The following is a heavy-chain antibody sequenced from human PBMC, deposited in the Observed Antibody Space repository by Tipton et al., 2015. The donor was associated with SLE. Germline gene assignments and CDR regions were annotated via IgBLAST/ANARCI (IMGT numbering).Heavy chain of an antibody. J-gene: IGHJ4*02. D-gene: IGHD6-13*01. CDR2: IKGDAIET. CDR3: ALVAAVGRIDY. V-gene: IGHV3-74*01. Sequence: SGFSFTSYWMHWVRQAPGEGLVWVSRIKGDAIETSYADSVKGRFTMSRDNSMNTLSLQMNSLRAEDTAVYYCALVAAVGRIDYWGQGTLVTVSS. CDR1: GFSFTSYW.